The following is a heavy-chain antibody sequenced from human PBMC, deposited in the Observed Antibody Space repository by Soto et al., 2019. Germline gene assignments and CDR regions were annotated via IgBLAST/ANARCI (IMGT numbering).Heavy chain of an antibody. D-gene: IGHD3-3*01. CDR1: GGSISSYY. V-gene: IGHV4-59*01. CDR2: IYYSGST. CDR3: ARDYYDFWSGYYPRYYGMDV. Sequence: HSETLSLTCTVSGGSISSYYWSWIRQPPGKGLEWIGYIYYSGSTNYNPSLKSRVTISVDTSKNQFSLKLSSVTAADTAVYYCARDYYDFWSGYYPRYYGMDVWGQGTTVTVSS. J-gene: IGHJ6*02.